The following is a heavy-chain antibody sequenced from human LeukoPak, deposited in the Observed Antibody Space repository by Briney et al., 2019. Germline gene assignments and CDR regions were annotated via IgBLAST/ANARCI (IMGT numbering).Heavy chain of an antibody. CDR3: VTQQLAPP. CDR1: GFPFDDYG. V-gene: IGHV3-9*01. J-gene: IGHJ5*02. Sequence: GGSLRLSCAASGFPFDDYGMHWVRQAPGKGLEWVSGISWNSGSMGYADSVKGRFTVSRDNAKNSLYLQMNSLRAEDTAVYYCVTQQLAPPWGQGTLVTVSS. D-gene: IGHD2-21*02. CDR2: ISWNSGSM.